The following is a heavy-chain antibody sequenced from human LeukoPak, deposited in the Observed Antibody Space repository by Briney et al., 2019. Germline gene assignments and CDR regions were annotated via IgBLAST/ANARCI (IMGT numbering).Heavy chain of an antibody. V-gene: IGHV1-46*01. CDR3: ARGSSGWYSVAY. J-gene: IGHJ4*02. D-gene: IGHD6-19*01. CDR1: GYTFTSYY. CDR2: INPSGGST. Sequence: ASVKVSCKASGYTFTSYYMHWVRQAPGQALEWVGIINPSGGSTSYAQKFQGRVTMTRDTSTSTVYMELSSLRSEDTAVYYCARGSSGWYSVAYWGQGTLVTVSS.